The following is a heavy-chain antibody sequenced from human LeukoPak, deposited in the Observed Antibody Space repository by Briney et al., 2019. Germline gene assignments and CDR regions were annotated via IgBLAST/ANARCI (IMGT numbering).Heavy chain of an antibody. CDR1: GGSFSGYY. Sequence: KPSETLSLTCAVYGGSFSGYYWSWIRQPPGKGLEWIGEINHSGSTNYNPSLKSRVTISVDTSKNQFSLKLSSVTAADTAVYYCARGRITMVRGVNFDYWGQGTLVTVSS. CDR2: INHSGST. CDR3: ARGRITMVRGVNFDY. V-gene: IGHV4-34*01. J-gene: IGHJ4*02. D-gene: IGHD3-10*01.